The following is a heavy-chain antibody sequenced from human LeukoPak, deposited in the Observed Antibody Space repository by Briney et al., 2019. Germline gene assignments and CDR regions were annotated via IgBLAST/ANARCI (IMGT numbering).Heavy chain of an antibody. V-gene: IGHV1-46*01. J-gene: IGHJ4*02. CDR2: INPSGGT. D-gene: IGHD6-13*01. Sequence: VASVKVSCKASGYTFSMYNMHWVRQAPGQGLEWMGIINPSGGTSYAQKLQGRITMTRDTSTSTLYMELSSLRSEDRTVYYCAREGVAGTGLDYWGQGTLVTVSS. CDR3: AREGVAGTGLDY. CDR1: GYTFSMYN.